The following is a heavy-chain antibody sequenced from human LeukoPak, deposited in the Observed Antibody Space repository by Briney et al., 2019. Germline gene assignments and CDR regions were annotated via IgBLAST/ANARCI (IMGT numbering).Heavy chain of an antibody. CDR2: IKQDGSEK. CDR3: ARDRRAPYYGFRSGYIDHYYMDV. CDR1: EFTFNNYW. Sequence: GGSLRLSCAASEFTFNNYWMSWVRQAPGKGLEWVANIKQDGSEKYYVDSVKGRFTISRDNAKNSLYLQMNGLRAEDTAVYYCARDRRAPYYGFRSGYIDHYYMDVWGKGTTVTVSS. J-gene: IGHJ6*03. D-gene: IGHD3-3*01. V-gene: IGHV3-7*01.